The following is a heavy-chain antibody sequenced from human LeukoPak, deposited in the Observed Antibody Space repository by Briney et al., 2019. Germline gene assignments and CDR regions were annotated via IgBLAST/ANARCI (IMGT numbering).Heavy chain of an antibody. CDR1: GYTFTSYY. CDR3: ASLAPLQLERSNNLGITI. V-gene: IGHV1-46*01. Sequence: ASVKVSCKASGYTFTSYYMHWVRQAPGQGLEWMGIINPSGGSTSYAQKFQGRVTMTRDTSISTAYMELSRLRSDDTAVYYCASLAPLQLERSNNLGITIWGQGTMVTVSS. J-gene: IGHJ3*02. CDR2: INPSGGST. D-gene: IGHD1-1*01.